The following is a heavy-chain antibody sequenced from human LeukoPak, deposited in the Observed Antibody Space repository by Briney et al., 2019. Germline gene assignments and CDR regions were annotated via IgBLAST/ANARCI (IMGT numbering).Heavy chain of an antibody. CDR2: IRYDGSNK. Sequence: PGGSLRLSCAASGFTFSSYGMHWVRQAPGKGLEWVAFIRYDGSNKYCADSVKGRFTISRDNSKNTLYLQMNSLRAEDTAVYYCAKDHSGSYYEYYFDYWGQGTLVTVSS. V-gene: IGHV3-30*02. J-gene: IGHJ4*02. CDR3: AKDHSGSYYEYYFDY. D-gene: IGHD1-26*01. CDR1: GFTFSSYG.